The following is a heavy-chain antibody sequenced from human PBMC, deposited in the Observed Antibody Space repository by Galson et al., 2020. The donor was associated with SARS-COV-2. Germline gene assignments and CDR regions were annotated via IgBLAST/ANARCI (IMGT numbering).Heavy chain of an antibody. D-gene: IGHD5-18*01. J-gene: IGHJ4*02. CDR1: GFTFSSYA. Sequence: GGSLRLSCAASGFTFSSYAMHWVRQAPGKGLEWVAVISYDGSNKYYADSVKGRFTISRDNSKNTLYLQMNSLRAADTAVYYCARDPVYSYGLMGCYFDYWGQGTLVTVSS. V-gene: IGHV3-30*04. CDR2: ISYDGSNK. CDR3: ARDPVYSYGLMGCYFDY.